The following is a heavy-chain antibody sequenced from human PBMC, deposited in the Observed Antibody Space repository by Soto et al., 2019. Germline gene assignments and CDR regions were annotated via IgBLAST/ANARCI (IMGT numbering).Heavy chain of an antibody. CDR1: GGSINSGGYY. CDR2: IYYSGST. Sequence: SETLSLTCTVSGGSINSGGYYWSWIRQHPGKGLEWIGYIYYSGSTYYNTSLKSRVSMSVDTSKNQFSLKLSSVTAADTAVYYCAREGRYFDWLANHNWFDPWGQGTLVTVSS. V-gene: IGHV4-31*03. D-gene: IGHD3-9*01. CDR3: AREGRYFDWLANHNWFDP. J-gene: IGHJ5*02.